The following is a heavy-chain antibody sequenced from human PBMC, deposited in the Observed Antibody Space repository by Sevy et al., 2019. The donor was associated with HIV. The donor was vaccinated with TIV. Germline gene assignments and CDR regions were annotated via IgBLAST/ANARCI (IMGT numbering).Heavy chain of an antibody. CDR3: AKGLGYKFYGDGNYYYYYGMDV. CDR2: ITGSGGKT. CDR1: GYIFSSYT. J-gene: IGHJ6*02. Sequence: GGSLRLSCAASGYIFSSYTMTWVRQAPGKGLEWVSGITGSGGKTYYEDSVKGRFTISRDNSKSTLYLQMNNLRAEDTAVYYCAKGLGYKFYGDGNYYYYYGMDVWGQGTTVTVSS. V-gene: IGHV3-23*01. D-gene: IGHD4-17*01.